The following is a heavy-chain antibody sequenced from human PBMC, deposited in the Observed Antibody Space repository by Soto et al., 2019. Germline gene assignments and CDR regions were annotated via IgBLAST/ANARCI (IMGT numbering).Heavy chain of an antibody. CDR3: AREAYSSSGWFDP. CDR1: GFTFSDSW. D-gene: IGHD6-13*01. CDR2: ISADGRET. Sequence: EVQLVESGGGLVQPGGSLRLSCAASGFTFSDSWMNWVRQAPGKGLEWVAYISADGRETNHVDSVKGRFTISRDNAKNSLYLQMNSLRAEDTAVYYCAREAYSSSGWFDPWGQGTLVTVSS. V-gene: IGHV3-7*01. J-gene: IGHJ5*02.